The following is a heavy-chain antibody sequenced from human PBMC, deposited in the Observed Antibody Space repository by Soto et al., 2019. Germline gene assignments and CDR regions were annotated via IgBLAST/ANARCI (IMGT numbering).Heavy chain of an antibody. CDR2: ISGSGGST. D-gene: IGHD2-15*01. CDR1: GFTFSSYA. CDR3: AKRAQDIVVVVAATSFDY. J-gene: IGHJ4*02. Sequence: EVQLLESGGGLVQPGGSLRLSCAASGFTFSSYAMSWVRQAPGKGLEWVSAISGSGGSTYYADSVKGRFTISRDNSKNTLYLKMNSLRAEDTAVYYCAKRAQDIVVVVAATSFDYWGQGTLVTVSS. V-gene: IGHV3-23*01.